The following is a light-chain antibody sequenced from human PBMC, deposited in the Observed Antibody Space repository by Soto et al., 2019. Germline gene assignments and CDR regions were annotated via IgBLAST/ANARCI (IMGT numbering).Light chain of an antibody. CDR3: QQYGSSSYT. CDR1: QSVSSHY. V-gene: IGKV3-20*01. CDR2: GAS. Sequence: EIVLTQSPGTLSLSPGERATLSCRASQSVSSHYLAWYQQKPAQAPRLLIYGASNRATGIPDRFSGSGSGTDFTLTISRLEPEDFAVYYCQQYGSSSYTFGRETKLEIK. J-gene: IGKJ2*01.